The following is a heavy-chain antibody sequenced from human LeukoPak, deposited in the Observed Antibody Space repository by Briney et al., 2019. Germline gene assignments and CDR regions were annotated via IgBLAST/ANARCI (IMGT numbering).Heavy chain of an antibody. Sequence: PGGSLRLSCVASGFTFNNYGMHWVRQAPGKGLDWVADIWHDGTYKFYTDSVKGRFTISRDNSKNILHLQMNNLRADDTAVHYCARESSITAAGTAFFDYWGQGTPVTVSS. J-gene: IGHJ4*02. V-gene: IGHV3-33*01. CDR1: GFTFNNYG. CDR3: ARESSITAAGTAFFDY. D-gene: IGHD6-13*01. CDR2: IWHDGTYK.